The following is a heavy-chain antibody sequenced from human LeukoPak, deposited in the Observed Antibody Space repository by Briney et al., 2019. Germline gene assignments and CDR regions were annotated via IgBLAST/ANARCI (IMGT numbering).Heavy chain of an antibody. CDR1: GGSISSGGYY. D-gene: IGHD6-13*01. V-gene: IGHV4-30-2*01. CDR3: ARGRPGIAAAGSNWFDP. Sequence: PSETLSLTCPVSGGSISSGGYYWSWIRQPPGRGLEWIGYIYHSGSTYYNPSLKSRVTISVDRSKNQFSLKLSSVTAADTAVYYCARGRPGIAAAGSNWFDPWGQGTLVTVSS. CDR2: IYHSGST. J-gene: IGHJ5*02.